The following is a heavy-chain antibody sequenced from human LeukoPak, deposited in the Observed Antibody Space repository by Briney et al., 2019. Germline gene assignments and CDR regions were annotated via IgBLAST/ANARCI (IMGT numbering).Heavy chain of an antibody. J-gene: IGHJ3*02. CDR2: IYYSGST. CDR1: GGSISSYS. CDR3: ARAKSLSALDI. V-gene: IGHV4-59*01. Sequence: SETLSLTCTVSGGSISSYSWSWIRQPPGKGLAWIGYIYYSGSTTYNPSLKSRVTISVDTSKNQFSLKLSSVTAADTAGYYCARAKSLSALDIWGQRTMVTVSS.